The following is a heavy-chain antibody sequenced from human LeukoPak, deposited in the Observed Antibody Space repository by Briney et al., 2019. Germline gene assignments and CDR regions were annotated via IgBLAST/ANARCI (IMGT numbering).Heavy chain of an antibody. CDR2: ISSNGNTR. CDR1: GFTFSDYY. J-gene: IGHJ6*03. Sequence: GGSLRLSCAASGFTFSDYYMSWIRQAPGKGLEWISYISSNGNTRYYVDSVKGRFTISRDNARNSLYLQMNSLRAEDTAVYYCVRESNYVGRAYYYYMDVWGKGTTVTVSS. V-gene: IGHV3-11*04. D-gene: IGHD3-16*01. CDR3: VRESNYVGRAYYYYMDV.